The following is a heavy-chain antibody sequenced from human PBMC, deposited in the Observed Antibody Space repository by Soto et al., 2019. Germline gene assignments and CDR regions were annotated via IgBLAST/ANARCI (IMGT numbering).Heavy chain of an antibody. Sequence: PSETLSLTCTVSGGSISSYYWSWIRQPPGKGLEWIGYIYYSGSTNYNPSLKSRVTISVDTAKNQFSLKLSSVTAADTAVYYCAIVKLLWFAELSSRPVNYYYYGMEVGGDGTTVTVSS. D-gene: IGHD3-10*01. CDR2: IYYSGST. CDR3: AIVKLLWFAELSSRPVNYYYYGMEV. V-gene: IGHV4-59*01. CDR1: GGSISSYY. J-gene: IGHJ6*04.